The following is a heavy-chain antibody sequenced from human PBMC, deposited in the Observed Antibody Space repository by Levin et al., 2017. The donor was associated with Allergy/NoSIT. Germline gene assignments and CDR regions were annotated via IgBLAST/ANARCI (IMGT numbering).Heavy chain of an antibody. J-gene: IGHJ4*02. CDR2: IRSKANNYAT. CDR1: GFTFSGSA. D-gene: IGHD2-8*01. V-gene: IGHV3-73*01. CDR3: TRRPLEYCTSGACTDY. Sequence: GGSLRLSCSASGFTFSGSAMHWVRQASGKGLEWVGHIRSKANNYATTYAASVKGRFIISRDDPKNTVYLQMNSLKTEDTAVYYCTRRPLEYCTSGACTDYWGQGTLVTVSS.